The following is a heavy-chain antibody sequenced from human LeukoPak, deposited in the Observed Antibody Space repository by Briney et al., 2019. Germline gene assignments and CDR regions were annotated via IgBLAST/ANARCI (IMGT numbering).Heavy chain of an antibody. V-gene: IGHV3-48*04. D-gene: IGHD4-17*01. CDR1: GFSFSTYS. CDR2: ISSGGTTT. J-gene: IGHJ6*02. CDR3: ASPMTAVSTYNYYGMDV. Sequence: GGSLRLSCAASGFSFSTYSMNWVRQAPGKGLKWVSSISSGGTTTYFADSVKGRFTISRDNAKNSLYLQMNSLRAEDTAVYYCASPMTAVSTYNYYGMDVWGQGTTVTVSS.